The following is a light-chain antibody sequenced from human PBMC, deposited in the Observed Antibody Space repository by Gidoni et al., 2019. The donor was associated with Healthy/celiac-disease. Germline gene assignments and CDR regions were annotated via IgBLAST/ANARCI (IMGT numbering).Light chain of an antibody. CDR3: MQALQTPGT. J-gene: IGKJ3*01. V-gene: IGKV2-28*01. Sequence: IVMTQSPPSLPVTPGEPASISGRSSQSLLHSNGYNYLDWYLQKPGQSPQLLIYLGSTRASGVPDRFSGSGSGTDFTLKISRVEAEDVGVYYCMQALQTPGTFGPGTKVEIK. CDR1: QSLLHSNGYNY. CDR2: LGS.